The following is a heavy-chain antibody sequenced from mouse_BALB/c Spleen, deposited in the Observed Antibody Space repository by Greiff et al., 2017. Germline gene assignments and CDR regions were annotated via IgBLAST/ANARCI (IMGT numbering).Heavy chain of an antibody. Sequence: EVQLQQSGPELVKPGASVKISCKASGYTFTDYNMHWVKQSHGKSLEWIGYIYPYNGGTGYNQKFKSKATLTVDNSSSTAYMELRSLTSEDSAVYYCARSEGTGSPLAYWGQGTLVTVSA. J-gene: IGHJ3*01. CDR2: IYPYNGGT. CDR3: ARSEGTGSPLAY. CDR1: GYTFTDYN. D-gene: IGHD4-1*01. V-gene: IGHV1S29*02.